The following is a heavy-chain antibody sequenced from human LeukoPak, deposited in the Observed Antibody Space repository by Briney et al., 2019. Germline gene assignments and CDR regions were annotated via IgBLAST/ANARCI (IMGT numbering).Heavy chain of an antibody. CDR1: GFTFSSYA. CDR2: ISGSGGST. V-gene: IGHV3-23*01. CDR3: AREYSGSYRIRHFDY. D-gene: IGHD1-26*01. J-gene: IGHJ4*02. Sequence: PGGSLRLSCAASGFTFSSYAMSWVRQAPGKGLEWVSAISGSGGSTYYADSVKGRFTISRDNAKNSLYLQMNSLRAEDTAVYYCAREYSGSYRIRHFDYWGQGTLVTVSS.